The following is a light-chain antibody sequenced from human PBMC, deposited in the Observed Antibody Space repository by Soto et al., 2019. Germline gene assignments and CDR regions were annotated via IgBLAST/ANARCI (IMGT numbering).Light chain of an antibody. CDR3: QQYNNWPPIT. V-gene: IGKV3D-15*01. CDR1: QSVSSN. CDR2: DAS. Sequence: ELVLTQSPATLSVSPGERATLSCRASQSVSSNLAWYQQKPGQAPRLLIYDASTRATGIPARFSGSGSGTEFILTISSLQSEDFGVYYCQQYNNWPPITFGQGTRLEIK. J-gene: IGKJ5*01.